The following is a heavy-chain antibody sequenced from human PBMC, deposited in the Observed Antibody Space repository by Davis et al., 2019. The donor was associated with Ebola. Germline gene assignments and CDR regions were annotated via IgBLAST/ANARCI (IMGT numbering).Heavy chain of an antibody. CDR3: ARDGGRED. CDR1: GFRFSEYY. CDR2: ISSTSIHT. D-gene: IGHD1-26*01. J-gene: IGHJ4*02. V-gene: IGHV3-11*05. Sequence: GGSLRLSCEASGFRFSEYYMHWLRQAPGRGLEWISYISSTSIHTDYADSVKGRFTISRDNAKNSLYLQMNSLRAEDTAVYYCARDGGREDWGQGTLVTVSS.